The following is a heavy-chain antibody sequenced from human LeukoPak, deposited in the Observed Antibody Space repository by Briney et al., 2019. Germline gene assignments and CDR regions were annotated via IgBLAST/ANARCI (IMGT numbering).Heavy chain of an antibody. J-gene: IGHJ3*02. V-gene: IGHV1-8*03. CDR3: ARAYYDYVWGSYRLMACDI. CDR1: GYTFTSYD. Sequence: ASVKVSCKASGYTFTSYDINLVRQATGQGLEWMGWMNPNSSNTGYAQKFQGRVTITRNTSISTAYMELSSLRSEDTAVYYCARAYYDYVWGSYRLMACDIWGQGTMVTVSS. CDR2: MNPNSSNT. D-gene: IGHD3-16*02.